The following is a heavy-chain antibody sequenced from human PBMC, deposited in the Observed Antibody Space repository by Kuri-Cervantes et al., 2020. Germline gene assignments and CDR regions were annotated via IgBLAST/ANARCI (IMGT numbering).Heavy chain of an antibody. CDR3: ATQGYCSSTSCSWDYYYYYMDV. Sequence: EWVSSLRFDESNKYYPDSVKGRFTISRDNSKNTLYLQMNSLRAEDTAVYYCATQGYCSSTSCSWDYYYYYMDVWGKGTTVTVSS. D-gene: IGHD2-2*01. J-gene: IGHJ6*03. V-gene: IGHV3-30*02. CDR2: LRFDESNK.